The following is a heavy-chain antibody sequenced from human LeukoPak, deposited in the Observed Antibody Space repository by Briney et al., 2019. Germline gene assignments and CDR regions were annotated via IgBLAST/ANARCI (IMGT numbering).Heavy chain of an antibody. J-gene: IGHJ5*02. Sequence: PSETLSLTCTVSGGSISSYYWSWIRQPPGKGLEWIGYIYYSGSTNYNPSLKSRVTISVDTSKNQFSLKLSSVTAADTAVYYCAREDGGGYYDSSGDSNWFDPWGQGTLVTVSS. CDR3: AREDGGGYYDSSGDSNWFDP. D-gene: IGHD3-22*01. CDR1: GGSISSYY. CDR2: IYYSGST. V-gene: IGHV4-59*01.